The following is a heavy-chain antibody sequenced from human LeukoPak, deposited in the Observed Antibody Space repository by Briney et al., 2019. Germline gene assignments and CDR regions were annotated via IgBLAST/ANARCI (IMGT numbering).Heavy chain of an antibody. J-gene: IGHJ4*02. CDR3: ARDSGGSYYRSTPY. V-gene: IGHV1-69*04. Sequence: SVKVSCKASGGTFSSYTISWVRQAPGQGLEWMGRIIPILGIANYAQKFQGRVTITADRSTSTAYMELSSLRSEDTAVYYCARDSGGSYYRSTPYWGQGTLVTVSS. CDR2: IIPILGIA. D-gene: IGHD1-26*01. CDR1: GGTFSSYT.